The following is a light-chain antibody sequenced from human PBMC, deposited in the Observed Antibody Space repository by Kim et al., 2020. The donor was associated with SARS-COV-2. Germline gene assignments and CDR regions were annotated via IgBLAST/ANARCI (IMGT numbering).Light chain of an antibody. J-gene: IGLJ3*02. Sequence: GQSVTISCTGTSSDVGSYKYCSWYQQHPSKAPKRMIFEVNQRPSGVPARFSGSKSGNTASLTVSGLQAEDEADYYCGSYAGSNKWVFGGGTKLTVL. V-gene: IGLV2-8*01. CDR3: GSYAGSNKWV. CDR2: EVN. CDR1: SSDVGSYKY.